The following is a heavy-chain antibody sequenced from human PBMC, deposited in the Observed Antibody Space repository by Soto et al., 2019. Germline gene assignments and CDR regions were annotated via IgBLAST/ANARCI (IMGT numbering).Heavy chain of an antibody. V-gene: IGHV1-69*13. J-gene: IGHJ6*02. D-gene: IGHD2-8*01. CDR3: ARGLTVYSAVLQYYYAMDV. CDR2: FIPLFGTP. CDR1: GGTFKSYV. Sequence: GASVKVSCKASGGTFKSYVFSWIRQAPGQGLEWMGGFIPLFGTPNYAQKFQGRVTITADESTSTVYMEMSSLTSEDSAVYYCARGLTVYSAVLQYYYAMDVWGQGTTVTVSS.